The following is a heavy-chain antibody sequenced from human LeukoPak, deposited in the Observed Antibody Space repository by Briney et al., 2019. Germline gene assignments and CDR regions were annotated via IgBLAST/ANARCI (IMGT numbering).Heavy chain of an antibody. CDR1: GYTFISYG. CDR2: ISGDNGNT. Sequence: ASVKVSCKASGYTFISYGISWVRQAPGQGLEWMGWISGDNGNTNNAQKFQGRITMTTDTSTSTAYMELRSLRSDDTAVYYCARDFRDYGGDSGYFDYWGQGTLVTVSS. J-gene: IGHJ4*02. D-gene: IGHD4-23*01. V-gene: IGHV1-18*01. CDR3: ARDFRDYGGDSGYFDY.